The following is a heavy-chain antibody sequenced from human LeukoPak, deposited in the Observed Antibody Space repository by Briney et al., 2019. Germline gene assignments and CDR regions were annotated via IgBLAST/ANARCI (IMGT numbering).Heavy chain of an antibody. V-gene: IGHV3-73*01. CDR3: ISGYPLYLDY. J-gene: IGHJ4*02. Sequence: GGSLRLSCAASGFTFSGSAMHWVRQATGKGLEWVGRIRSKASGYATVYAASVKGRFTISRDDSKNTAYLRMNSLKTEDTAVYYCISGYPLYLDYWGQGTLVTVSS. D-gene: IGHD3-22*01. CDR2: IRSKASGYAT. CDR1: GFTFSGSA.